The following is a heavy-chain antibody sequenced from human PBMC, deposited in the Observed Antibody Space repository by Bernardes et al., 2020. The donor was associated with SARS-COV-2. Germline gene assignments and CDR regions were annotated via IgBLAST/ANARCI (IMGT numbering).Heavy chain of an antibody. D-gene: IGHD2-8*01. CDR3: TREVFRSNAGSD. Sequence: GGSLRLSCAASGFIFKNYWMTWVRKGPGRGLEWVANINQDASRQYHAYSVKCRFTISRDNSQNSLYLQMNSLRVEDTAIYYCTREVFRSNAGSDWGQGTLVSVSS. J-gene: IGHJ4*02. CDR1: GFIFKNYW. V-gene: IGHV3-7*01. CDR2: INQDASRQ.